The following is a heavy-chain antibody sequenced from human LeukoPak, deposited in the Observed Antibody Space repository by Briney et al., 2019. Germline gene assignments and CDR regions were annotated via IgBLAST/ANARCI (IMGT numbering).Heavy chain of an antibody. D-gene: IGHD2-2*01. CDR1: GFTFSSYA. V-gene: IGHV3-23*01. J-gene: IGHJ4*02. CDR2: IGGST. Sequence: GGSLRLSCAASGFTFSSYAMSWVRQAPGKGLEWVSVIGGSTYYADSVKGRFTISRDNSKNTLYLQMNSLRAEDTAVYYCAKGGCSSTSCAIWLWGQGTLVTVSS. CDR3: AKGGCSSTSCAIWL.